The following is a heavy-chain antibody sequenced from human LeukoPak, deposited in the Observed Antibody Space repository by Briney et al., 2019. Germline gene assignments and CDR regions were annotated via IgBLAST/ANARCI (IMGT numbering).Heavy chain of an antibody. CDR2: IRSGGDNK. CDR3: ASRIAVAGTHFDY. Sequence: TGGSLRLSCGASGFTFSSYGMHWVRQAPGKGLEWVAFIRSGGDNKYYADSVKGRFTISRDNSKSTLYLQMNSLRAEDTAVYYCASRIAVAGTHFDYWGQGTLVTVSS. J-gene: IGHJ4*02. CDR1: GFTFSSYG. D-gene: IGHD6-19*01. V-gene: IGHV3-30*02.